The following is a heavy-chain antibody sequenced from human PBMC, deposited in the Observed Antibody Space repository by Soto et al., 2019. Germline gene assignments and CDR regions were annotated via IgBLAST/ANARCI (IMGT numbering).Heavy chain of an antibody. V-gene: IGHV4-34*01. J-gene: IGHJ4*02. CDR2: INHSGST. Sequence: PSETLSLTCAVYGGSFSGYYWSWIRQPPGKGLEWIGEINHSGSTNYNPSLKSRVTISVDTSKNQFSLKLSSVTAADTAVYYCARGQKRSFDYWGQGTLVTVSS. CDR1: GGSFSGYY. CDR3: ARGQKRSFDY.